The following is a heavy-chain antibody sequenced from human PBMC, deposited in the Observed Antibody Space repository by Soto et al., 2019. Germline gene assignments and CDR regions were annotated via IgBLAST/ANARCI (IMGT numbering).Heavy chain of an antibody. CDR2: IYYSGST. CDR3: ARGRRLTTVTTSDAFDI. CDR1: GGSLSSGSYY. J-gene: IGHJ3*02. D-gene: IGHD4-4*01. V-gene: IGHV4-61*01. Sequence: SETLSLTWTVSGGSLSSGSYYWSWIRQPPGKGLEWIGYIYYSGSTNHNPSLKSRVTISVDTSKNQFSLKLSSVTAADTAVYYCARGRRLTTVTTSDAFDIWGQGTMVTVSS.